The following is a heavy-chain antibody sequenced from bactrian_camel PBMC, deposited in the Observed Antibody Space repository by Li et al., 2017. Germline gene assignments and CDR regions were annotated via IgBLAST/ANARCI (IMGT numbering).Heavy chain of an antibody. Sequence: HVQLVESGGGSVQAGGSLRLSCGYTYDGGDMAWFRQAPGMEREGVAAISSAGSADYADSVKGRFTISRDNAKRTVYLQMTGLQPEDSGLYYCAAVPNPVRCSDRWFDFAYHGQGTQVTVS. CDR2: ISSAGSA. D-gene: IGHD1*01. J-gene: IGHJ4*01. V-gene: IGHV3S55*01. CDR1: YTYDGGD.